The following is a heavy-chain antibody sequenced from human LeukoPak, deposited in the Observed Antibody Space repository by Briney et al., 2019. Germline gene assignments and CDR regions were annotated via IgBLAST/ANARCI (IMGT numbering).Heavy chain of an antibody. V-gene: IGHV4-61*01. D-gene: IGHD1-26*01. CDR2: IYNGVNT. J-gene: IGHJ5*02. CDR1: GASVSSASY. CDR3: ARSRAFNSGAFDP. Sequence: SETLSLTCTVSGASVSSASYWTWIRQPPGEGVEWIAHIYNGVNTNYNPSLKSRVTISVDTSKNQFSLRLNSVTAADTAVYYCARSRAFNSGAFDPWGQGSLVTVSS.